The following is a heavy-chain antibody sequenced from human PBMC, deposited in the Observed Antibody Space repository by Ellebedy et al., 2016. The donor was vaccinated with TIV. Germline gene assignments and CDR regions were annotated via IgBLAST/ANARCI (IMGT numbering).Heavy chain of an antibody. CDR3: ARVYFGEPHFDH. Sequence: SETLSLTCSVSGSSINTHYYWGWIRQSPGKGLEWIANKHHTGITYNNPSLESRVTISLDTSKDQFSRRLTSVTVADTAIYFCARVYFGEPHFDHWGQGIRVTVSS. CDR2: KHHTGIT. J-gene: IGHJ4*02. CDR1: GSSINTHYY. D-gene: IGHD3-10*01. V-gene: IGHV4-38-2*01.